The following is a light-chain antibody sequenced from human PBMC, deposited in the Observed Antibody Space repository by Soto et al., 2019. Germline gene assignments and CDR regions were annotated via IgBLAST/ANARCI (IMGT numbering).Light chain of an antibody. Sequence: QPVLTQSPSASASLGASVKLTCTLSSGHSNYAIAWHQQQPEKGPRFLMKLNSDGSHSKGDVIPDRFSGSSSGAERYLTISTLQYEDEADYYCQTWVTGIHIFGGGTQLTVL. CDR1: SGHSNYA. V-gene: IGLV4-69*01. CDR3: QTWVTGIHI. J-gene: IGLJ2*01. CDR2: LNSDGSH.